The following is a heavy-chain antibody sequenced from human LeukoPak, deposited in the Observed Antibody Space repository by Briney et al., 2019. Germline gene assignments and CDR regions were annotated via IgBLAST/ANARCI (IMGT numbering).Heavy chain of an antibody. CDR2: INTDGSST. Sequence: GGSLRLSCAASGFTFSSYWMHWVRQAPGKGLVWVSRINTDGSSTSYADSVKGRFTISRDNAKNSLYLQMNSLRAEDTAVYYCARDSGGVAAADLFDYWGQGTLVTVSS. V-gene: IGHV3-74*01. CDR3: ARDSGGVAAADLFDY. CDR1: GFTFSSYW. D-gene: IGHD6-13*01. J-gene: IGHJ4*02.